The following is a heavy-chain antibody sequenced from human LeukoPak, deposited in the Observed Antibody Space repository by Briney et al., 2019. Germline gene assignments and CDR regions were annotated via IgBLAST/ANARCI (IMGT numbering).Heavy chain of an antibody. J-gene: IGHJ4*02. D-gene: IGHD1-26*01. CDR1: GFTYSNSW. V-gene: IGHV3-7*01. Sequence: PGESLRLSCAAFGFTYSNSWMNWVRQAPGKGLEWVANIKPDGSEKYYVDSVKGRFTISRDNADNSLYLQMNSLRVEDTAVYYCTRVSILEAEDYWGQGTLVTVSS. CDR3: TRVSILEAEDY. CDR2: IKPDGSEK.